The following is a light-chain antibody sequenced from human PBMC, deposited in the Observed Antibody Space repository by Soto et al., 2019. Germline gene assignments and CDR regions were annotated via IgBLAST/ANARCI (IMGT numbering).Light chain of an antibody. V-gene: IGKV1-8*01. CDR3: QQYDSYPQT. J-gene: IGKJ1*01. CDR1: QGVSSY. Sequence: AIRMTQSPSSFSASTGDRVTITCRASQGVSSYLAWYQQKPGKAPKLLIYAASTLQNGVPSRFSGSGSGTDFTAAIRCLQSEDFATYYCQQYDSYPQTFGQGTKVEIK. CDR2: AAS.